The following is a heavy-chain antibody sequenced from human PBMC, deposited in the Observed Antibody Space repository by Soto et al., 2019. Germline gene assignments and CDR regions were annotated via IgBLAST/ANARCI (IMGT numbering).Heavy chain of an antibody. Sequence: SETVSLTCAVSGGSISSGVCSCNCIRQPPGKGLEWIGYIYHSGSTYYNPSLKSRVTISVDRSKNQFSLKLSSVTAADTAVYYCARIPSNTYGGNSDWFDPWGQGTLVTVSS. V-gene: IGHV4-30-2*01. CDR3: ARIPSNTYGGNSDWFDP. CDR1: GGSISSGVCS. J-gene: IGHJ5*02. D-gene: IGHD4-17*01. CDR2: IYHSGST.